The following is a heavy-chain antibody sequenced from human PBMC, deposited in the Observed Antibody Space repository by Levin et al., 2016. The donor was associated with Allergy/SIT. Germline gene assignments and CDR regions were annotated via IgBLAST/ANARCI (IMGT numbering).Heavy chain of an antibody. D-gene: IGHD1-26*01. CDR2: INHSGST. CDR1: GGSFSGYY. V-gene: IGHV4-34*01. CDR3: AGLGVVGALGY. Sequence: SETLSLTCAVYGGSFSGYYWSWIRQPPGKGLEWIGEINHSGSTNYNPSLKSRVTISVDTSKNQFSLKLSSVTAADTAVYYCAGLGVVGALGYWGQGTLVTVSS. J-gene: IGHJ4*02.